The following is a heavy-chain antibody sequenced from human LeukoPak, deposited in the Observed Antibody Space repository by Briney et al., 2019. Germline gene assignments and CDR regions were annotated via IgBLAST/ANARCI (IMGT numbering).Heavy chain of an antibody. J-gene: IGHJ6*03. CDR3: TRVSDVYYYYYMDV. CDR2: IRSKAYGGTT. CDR1: GFTFSSYS. V-gene: IGHV3-49*04. Sequence: GGSLRLSCAASGFTFSSYSMNWVRQAPGKGLEWVGFIRSKAYGGTTEYAASVKGRFTISRDDSKSIAYLQMNSLKTEDTAVYYCTRVSDVYYYYYMDVWGKGTTVTISS.